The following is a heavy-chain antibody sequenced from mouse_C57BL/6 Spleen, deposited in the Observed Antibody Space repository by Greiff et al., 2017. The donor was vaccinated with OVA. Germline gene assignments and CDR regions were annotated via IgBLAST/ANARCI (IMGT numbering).Heavy chain of an antibody. V-gene: IGHV1-22*01. CDR1: GYTFTDYN. Sequence: EVQLQQSGPELVKPGASVKMSCKASGYTFTDYNMHWVKQSHGKSLEWIGYINPNNGGTSYNQKFKGKATLTVNKSSSTAYMELRSLTSEDSAVYYCAIGYYPHWYFDVWGTGTTVTVSS. J-gene: IGHJ1*03. D-gene: IGHD2-3*01. CDR3: AIGYYPHWYFDV. CDR2: INPNNGGT.